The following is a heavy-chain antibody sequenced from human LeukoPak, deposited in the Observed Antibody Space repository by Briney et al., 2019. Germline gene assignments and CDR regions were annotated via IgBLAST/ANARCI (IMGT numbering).Heavy chain of an antibody. J-gene: IGHJ4*01. CDR2: LSGSGITT. CDR1: GFTFSNSA. CDR3: AKGIYSSGWSYFDY. D-gene: IGHD6-19*01. Sequence: GGSLRLSCAASGFTFSNSAMSWVRQAPGKGLEWVSTLSGSGITTYYADSVKGRFTISRDNTKNTLYLQMNSLRAEDTAVYYCAKGIYSSGWSYFDYWGHGTLVTVSS. V-gene: IGHV3-23*01.